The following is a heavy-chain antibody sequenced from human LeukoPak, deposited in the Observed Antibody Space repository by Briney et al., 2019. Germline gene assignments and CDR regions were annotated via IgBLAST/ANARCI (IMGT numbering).Heavy chain of an antibody. V-gene: IGHV3-9*01. CDR3: AKDEAYDFWSGPQSY. CDR2: ISWNSGSI. CDR1: GFTFDDYA. D-gene: IGHD3-3*01. J-gene: IGHJ4*02. Sequence: GGSLRLSCAASGFTFDDYAMHWVRQAPGKGLEWVSSISWNSGSIGYADSVKGRFTISRDNAKNSLYLQMNNLRAEDTALYYCAKDEAYDFWSGPQSYWGQGTLVTVSS.